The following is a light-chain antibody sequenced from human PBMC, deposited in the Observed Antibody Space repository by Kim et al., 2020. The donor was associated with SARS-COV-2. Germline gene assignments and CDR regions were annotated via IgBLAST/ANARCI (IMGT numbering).Light chain of an antibody. CDR3: QQYGNLPT. CDR2: DAS. CDR1: QDISYY. V-gene: IGKV1-33*01. J-gene: IGKJ3*01. Sequence: SASVGDRVIITCQASQDISYYLNWYQQKPGKAPKLLIYDASHLETGVPSRFSGGGSGTHFTFTISSLQPEDIATYYCQQYGNLPTFGPGTKVDIK.